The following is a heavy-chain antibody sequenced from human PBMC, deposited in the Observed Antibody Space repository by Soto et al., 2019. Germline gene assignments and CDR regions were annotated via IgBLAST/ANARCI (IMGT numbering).Heavy chain of an antibody. D-gene: IGHD2-8*01. Sequence: EVNLVESGGVLVQPGRSLRLSCTASGFKFGDFGLSWVRQAPGKGREWISFIRSNIYGGTTDYAASVKGRFIISRDDSKGVVYLQMSNLTTEDTAVYYCTRDRDAFEYWGQGVRVTVSS. CDR3: TRDRDAFEY. CDR1: GFKFGDFG. V-gene: IGHV3-49*04. J-gene: IGHJ4*02. CDR2: IRSNIYGGTT.